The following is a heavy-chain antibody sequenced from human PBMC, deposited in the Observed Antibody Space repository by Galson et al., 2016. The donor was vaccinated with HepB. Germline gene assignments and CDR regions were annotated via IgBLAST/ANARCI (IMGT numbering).Heavy chain of an antibody. CDR1: GFSLTTDGEA. Sequence: PALVKPTQTLTLTCTFSGFSLTTDGEAVGWIRQPPGKALEWLAIIFWAGDKHYSPSLKNRLTTIKDTSKSQVVLTMTNMDPVDTATYHCAHGIWDPTGTDFRSWGQGTLVTVSS. CDR2: IFWAGDK. D-gene: IGHD1-14*01. V-gene: IGHV2-5*02. CDR3: AHGIWDPTGTDFRS. J-gene: IGHJ5*02.